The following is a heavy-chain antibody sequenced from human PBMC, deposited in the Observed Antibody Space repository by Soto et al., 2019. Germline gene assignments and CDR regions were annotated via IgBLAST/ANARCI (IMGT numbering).Heavy chain of an antibody. CDR3: ARDSDQIGGSYFDY. J-gene: IGHJ4*02. CDR1: GGASSSGDYY. CDR2: IYYSGST. V-gene: IGHV4-30-4*01. Sequence: ASETLALTCTVSGGASSSGDYYWSWIRQPPGKGLEWIGYIYYSGSTYYNPSLKSRVTISVDTSKNQFSLKLSSVTAADTAVYYCARDSDQIGGSYFDYWGQGTLVTVSS. D-gene: IGHD3-10*01.